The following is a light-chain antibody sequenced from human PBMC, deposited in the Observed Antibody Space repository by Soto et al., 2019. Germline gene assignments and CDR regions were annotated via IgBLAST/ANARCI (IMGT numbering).Light chain of an antibody. V-gene: IGKV3-11*01. CDR3: QQYNNWPPGT. CDR2: DAS. J-gene: IGKJ1*01. CDR1: QSVSSY. Sequence: IVPTHSPATLSFSPGEIATLSFRASQSVSSYLAWYQQKPVQAPRLLIYDASNRATGIPARFTGSGSGTDFTLTIRGLEPEDFAVYYCQQYNNWPPGTFGQGTKVDIK.